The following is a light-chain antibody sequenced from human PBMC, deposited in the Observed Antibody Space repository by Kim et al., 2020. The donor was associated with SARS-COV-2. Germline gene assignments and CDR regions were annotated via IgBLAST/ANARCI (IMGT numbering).Light chain of an antibody. CDR3: QQYNSYSPYT. J-gene: IGKJ2*01. V-gene: IGKV1-5*03. CDR1: QSISSW. Sequence: DIQMTQSPSTLSASVGDRVTITCRASQSISSWLAWYQQKPGKAPTLLIYKASSLESGVPSRFSGSGSGTEFTLTISSLQPDDFATYYCQQYNSYSPYTFGRGTKLEL. CDR2: KAS.